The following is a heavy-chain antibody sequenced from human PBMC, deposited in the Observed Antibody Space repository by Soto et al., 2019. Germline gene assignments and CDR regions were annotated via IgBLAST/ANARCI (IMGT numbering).Heavy chain of an antibody. V-gene: IGHV3-30*18. CDR3: AKLSDTYDFWSGYYKGKDLDV. J-gene: IGHJ6*04. CDR1: GFTFSSYG. Sequence: VGSLRLSCAASGFTFSSYGMHWVRRAPGKGLEWVAVISYDGSNKYYADSVKGRFTISRDNSKNTLYLQMNSLRAEDTAVYYCAKLSDTYDFWSGYYKGKDLDVWGKGTTVTVSS. CDR2: ISYDGSNK. D-gene: IGHD3-3*01.